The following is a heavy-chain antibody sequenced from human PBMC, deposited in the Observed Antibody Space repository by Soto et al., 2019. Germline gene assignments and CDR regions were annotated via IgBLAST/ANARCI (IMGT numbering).Heavy chain of an antibody. Sequence: QVQLMQSGAEVKKPGASVRVSCKASGYTFTNYYVHWVRQAPGQGLEWMGFINPNGGSTTYAQKFQGRFTVTTDTSTRTVYMQLSSLRSEDTAVCYCARSAPYDYWGQGTLVTVSS. J-gene: IGHJ4*02. V-gene: IGHV1-46*01. CDR1: GYTFTNYY. CDR3: ARSAPYDY. CDR2: INPNGGST.